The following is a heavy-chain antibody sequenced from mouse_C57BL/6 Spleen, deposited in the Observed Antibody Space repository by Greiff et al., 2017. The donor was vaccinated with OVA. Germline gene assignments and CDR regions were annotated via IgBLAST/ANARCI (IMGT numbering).Heavy chain of an antibody. CDR2: IYPRSGNT. V-gene: IGHV1-81*01. CDR3: ARSMVTTSYFDY. D-gene: IGHD2-2*01. Sequence: VQLQQSGAELARPGASVKLSCKASGYTFTSYGISWVKQRTGQGLEWIGEIYPRSGNTYYNEKFKGKATLTADKSSSTAYMELRSLTSEDSAVYFCARSMVTTSYFDYWGQGTTLTVSS. J-gene: IGHJ2*01. CDR1: GYTFTSYG.